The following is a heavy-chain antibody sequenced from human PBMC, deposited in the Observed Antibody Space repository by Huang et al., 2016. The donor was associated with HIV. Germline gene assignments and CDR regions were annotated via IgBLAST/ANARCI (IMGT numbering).Heavy chain of an antibody. Sequence: QVQLVESGAELKKPGASVRVSCTVSGYTVSELSLHWVRQAPEKGLEWMGGFDPEDGETSYAQRLQGRVTRTEDTSTDTAYMELSSLRPEDTAVYYCATSTPDVGAGVLRSAFDIWGQGTMVTVSS. J-gene: IGHJ3*02. CDR1: GYTVSELS. CDR3: ATSTPDVGAGVLRSAFDI. D-gene: IGHD2-15*01. CDR2: FDPEDGET. V-gene: IGHV1-24*01.